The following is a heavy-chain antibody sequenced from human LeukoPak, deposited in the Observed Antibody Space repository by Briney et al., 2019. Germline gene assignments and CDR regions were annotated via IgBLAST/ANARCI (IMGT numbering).Heavy chain of an antibody. J-gene: IGHJ5*02. CDR1: GGSIRSTSYY. CDR3: ARGGIVVVVTTTRRVNWFDP. V-gene: IGHV4-39*07. Sequence: PSETLSLTCTVSGGSIRSTSYYWGWIRQPPGKGLEWIGSIYYSGSTYYNPSLKSRVTISVDTSKNQFSLKLSSVTAADTAVYYCARGGIVVVVTTTRRVNWFDPWGQGTLFTVSS. D-gene: IGHD2-15*01. CDR2: IYYSGST.